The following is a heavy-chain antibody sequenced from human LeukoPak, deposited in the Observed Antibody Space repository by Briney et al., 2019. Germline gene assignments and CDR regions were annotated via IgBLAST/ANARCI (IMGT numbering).Heavy chain of an antibody. CDR2: ISSTSAYI. CDR1: GFTFSSYS. Sequence: GGSLRLSCAASGFTFSSYSMNWVRQAPGKGLEWVSSISSTSAYIYYAESVKGRFSISRDNVDNVVHLQMSSLRNEDTAFYYCARVAVAGPTGWFDSWGQGTLVTVSS. CDR3: ARVAVAGPTGWFDS. D-gene: IGHD6-19*01. V-gene: IGHV3-21*01. J-gene: IGHJ5*01.